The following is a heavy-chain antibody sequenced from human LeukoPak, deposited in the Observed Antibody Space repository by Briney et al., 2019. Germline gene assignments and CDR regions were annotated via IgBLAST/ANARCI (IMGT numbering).Heavy chain of an antibody. CDR1: GYTFTGYY. D-gene: IGHD2-15*01. V-gene: IGHV1-46*01. Sequence: ASVKVSCKASGYTFTGYYMHWVRQAPGQGLEWMGIINPSGGSTSYAQKFQGRVTMTRDTSTSTVYMELSSLRSEDTAVYYCARASKVVAFHSYYMDVWGKGTTVTVSS. CDR3: ARASKVVAFHSYYMDV. J-gene: IGHJ6*03. CDR2: INPSGGST.